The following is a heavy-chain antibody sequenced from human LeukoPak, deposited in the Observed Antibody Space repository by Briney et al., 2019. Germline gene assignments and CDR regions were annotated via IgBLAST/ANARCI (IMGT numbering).Heavy chain of an antibody. Sequence: GRSLRLSCAASGFTFSSYGMHWVRQAPGKGLEWVAVIWYDGSNKYYGDSVKGRFTVSRDNSKNTLYLQMNSLRAEDTAVYYCARGVGLVVLGDYFDYWGQGTLVTVSS. D-gene: IGHD2-15*01. J-gene: IGHJ4*02. CDR3: ARGVGLVVLGDYFDY. V-gene: IGHV3-33*01. CDR2: IWYDGSNK. CDR1: GFTFSSYG.